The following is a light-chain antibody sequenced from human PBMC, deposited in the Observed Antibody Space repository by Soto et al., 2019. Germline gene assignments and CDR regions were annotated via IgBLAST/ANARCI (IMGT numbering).Light chain of an antibody. CDR3: QQYNSRSRA. J-gene: IGKJ1*01. Sequence: DIQMTQSPSTLSASVGARVTITCRANQNINNWLAWYQQKPGKAPNLLIYDASSLESGVPSRFSGSGSGREFTLTISSLQPEDSATYYCQQYNSRSRAFGQGTKVEIK. CDR1: QNINNW. V-gene: IGKV1-5*01. CDR2: DAS.